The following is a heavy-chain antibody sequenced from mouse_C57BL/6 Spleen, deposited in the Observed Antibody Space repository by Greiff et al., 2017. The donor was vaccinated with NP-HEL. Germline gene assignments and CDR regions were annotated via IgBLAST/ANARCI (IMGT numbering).Heavy chain of an antibody. J-gene: IGHJ4*01. CDR1: GYAFSSYW. CDR2: IYPGDGDT. Sequence: VQLQQSGAELVKPGASVKISCKASGYAFSSYWMNWVKQRPGKGLEWIGQIYPGDGDTNYNGKFKGKATLTADKSSSTAYMQLSSLTSEDSAVYFCARALDSSGYPYAMDYWGQGTSVTVSS. D-gene: IGHD3-2*02. CDR3: ARALDSSGYPYAMDY. V-gene: IGHV1-80*01.